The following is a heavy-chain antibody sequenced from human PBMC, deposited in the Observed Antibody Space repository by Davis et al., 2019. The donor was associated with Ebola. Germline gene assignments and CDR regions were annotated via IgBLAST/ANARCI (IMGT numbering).Heavy chain of an antibody. J-gene: IGHJ4*02. CDR1: GFSLSNARMG. Sequence: SGPTLVKPTETLTLTCTVSGFSLSNARMGVSWIRQPPGKALEWLAHIFSSDEKSFSTSLKSRLTLSKDTSKSQVVLTMTNMDPVDTATYYCARMSSYWYLDYWGQGALVTVSS. V-gene: IGHV2-26*01. CDR2: IFSSDEK. CDR3: ARMSSYWYLDY. D-gene: IGHD2-15*01.